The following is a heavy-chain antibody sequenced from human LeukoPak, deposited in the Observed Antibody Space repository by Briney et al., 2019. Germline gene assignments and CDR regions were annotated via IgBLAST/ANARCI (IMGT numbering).Heavy chain of an antibody. CDR2: IIPIFGTA. D-gene: IGHD2-21*02. Sequence: GASVKVSCKASGGTFSIYAISWVRQAPGQGLEWMGGIIPIFGTANYAQKFQGRVTITADESTSTAYMELSSLRSEDTAVYYCARDRLAYCGGDCYPDAFDIWGQGTMVTVSS. J-gene: IGHJ3*02. V-gene: IGHV1-69*01. CDR3: ARDRLAYCGGDCYPDAFDI. CDR1: GGTFSIYA.